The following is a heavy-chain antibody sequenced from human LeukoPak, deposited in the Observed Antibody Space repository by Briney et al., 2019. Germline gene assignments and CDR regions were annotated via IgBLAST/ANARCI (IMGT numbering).Heavy chain of an antibody. J-gene: IGHJ4*02. V-gene: IGHV3-7*03. Sequence: GSLRLSCAASGFTFSTFWMRWVRLTPGKGLEWVANIKEDGSRTYYVDSVKGRFSISRDNAKNSLCLHMNSLRSDDTAVYYCARGLAAADIDYWGQGTLVTVSS. CDR3: ARGLAAADIDY. CDR1: GFTFSTFW. D-gene: IGHD6-13*01. CDR2: IKEDGSRT.